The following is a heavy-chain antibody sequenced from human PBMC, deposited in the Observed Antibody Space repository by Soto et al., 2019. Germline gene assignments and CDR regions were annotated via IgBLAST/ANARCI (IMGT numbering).Heavy chain of an antibody. CDR3: ARHGRDYYDSSGSLAFDY. D-gene: IGHD3-22*01. CDR1: GGSISSSSYY. Sequence: SSETLSLTCTVSGGSISSSSYYWGWIRQPPGKGLEWIGSIYYSGSTYYNPSLKSRVTISVDTSKNQFSLKLSSVTAADTAVYYCARHGRDYYDSSGSLAFDYWGQGTLVTVSS. J-gene: IGHJ4*02. CDR2: IYYSGST. V-gene: IGHV4-39*01.